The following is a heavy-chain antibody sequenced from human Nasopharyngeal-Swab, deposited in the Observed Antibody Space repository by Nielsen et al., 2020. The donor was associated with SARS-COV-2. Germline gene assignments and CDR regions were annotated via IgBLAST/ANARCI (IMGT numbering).Heavy chain of an antibody. J-gene: IGHJ4*02. CDR2: IYYSGST. Sequence: LRLSCTVSGGSISSSSYYWGWIRQPPGKGLEWIGYIYYSGSTYYNPSLKSRVTISVDTSKNQFSLKLSSVTAADTAVYYCARAAPYYYDSSTYFDYWGQGTLVTVSS. CDR3: ARAAPYYYDSSTYFDY. D-gene: IGHD3-22*01. CDR1: GGSISSSSYY. V-gene: IGHV4-30-4*07.